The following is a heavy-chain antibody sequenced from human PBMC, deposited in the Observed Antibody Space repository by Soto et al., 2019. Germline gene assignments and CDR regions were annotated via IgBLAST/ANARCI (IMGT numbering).Heavy chain of an antibody. Sequence: SETLSLTCTVSGGSISSGGYYWSWIRQHPGKGLEWIGYIYNSGSTYYSPSLKSRVTISLDTSKNQFSLKLSSVTAADTAVYYCARDSPYDFWSGYSNAFDIWGQGTMVTVSS. V-gene: IGHV4-31*03. J-gene: IGHJ3*02. CDR2: IYNSGST. CDR1: GGSISSGGYY. D-gene: IGHD3-3*01. CDR3: ARDSPYDFWSGYSNAFDI.